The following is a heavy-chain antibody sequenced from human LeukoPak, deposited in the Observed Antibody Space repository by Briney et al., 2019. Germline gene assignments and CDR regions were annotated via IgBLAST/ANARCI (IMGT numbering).Heavy chain of an antibody. CDR1: GFTFSSYA. CDR3: AKGEGSGSYYTDYFDY. V-gene: IGHV3-23*01. D-gene: IGHD3-10*01. J-gene: IGHJ4*02. CDR2: ISGSGGST. Sequence: GGSLRLSCAASGFTFSSYAMTWVRQAPGKGLEWVSGISGSGGSTYYANSVKGRFTISRDSSKNTLYLQMNSLRAEDTAVYYCAKGEGSGSYYTDYFDYWGPGTLVTVSS.